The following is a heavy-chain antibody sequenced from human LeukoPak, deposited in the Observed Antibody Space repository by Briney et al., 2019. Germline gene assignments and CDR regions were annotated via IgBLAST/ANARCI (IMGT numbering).Heavy chain of an antibody. V-gene: IGHV1-24*01. CDR1: GYTLTEFS. Sequence: ASVKVSCKVSGYTLTEFSMHWVRQAPGKGLEWMGGFDPEDGETIYAQKFQGRVTMTEDTSTDTAYMELSSLRSEDTAVYYCATDLRSSYDFWSGYYTPYFDYWGQGTLVTVSS. CDR2: FDPEDGET. D-gene: IGHD3-3*01. J-gene: IGHJ4*02. CDR3: ATDLRSSYDFWSGYYTPYFDY.